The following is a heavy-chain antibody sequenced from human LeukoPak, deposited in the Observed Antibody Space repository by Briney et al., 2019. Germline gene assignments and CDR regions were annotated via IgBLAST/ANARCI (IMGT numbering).Heavy chain of an antibody. CDR2: ISGSGGST. Sequence: GGSLRLSCAASGLTFSSYAMSWVRQAPGRGLEWVSLISGSGGSTYYADSVKGRFTISRDNSKNTLYLQMNGLRAEDTAVYYCAKDLYGDYNLDYWGQGTLVTVSS. CDR1: GLTFSSYA. D-gene: IGHD4-17*01. CDR3: AKDLYGDYNLDY. V-gene: IGHV3-23*01. J-gene: IGHJ4*02.